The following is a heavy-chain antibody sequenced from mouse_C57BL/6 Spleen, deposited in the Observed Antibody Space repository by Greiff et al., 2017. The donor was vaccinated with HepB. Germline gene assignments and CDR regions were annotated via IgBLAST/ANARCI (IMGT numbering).Heavy chain of an antibody. Sequence: QVQLQQPGAELVKPGASVKLSCKASGYTFTSYWMQWVKQRPGQGLEWIGEIDPSDSYTNYNQKFKGKATLTVDTSSSTAYMQLSSLTSEESAVYYCASRGASMDYWGQGTSVTVAS. D-gene: IGHD6-1*01. CDR2: IDPSDSYT. CDR3: ASRGASMDY. J-gene: IGHJ4*01. CDR1: GYTFTSYW. V-gene: IGHV1-50*01.